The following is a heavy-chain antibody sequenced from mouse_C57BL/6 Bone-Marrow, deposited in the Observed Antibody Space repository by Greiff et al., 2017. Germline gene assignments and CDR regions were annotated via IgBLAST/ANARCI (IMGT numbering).Heavy chain of an antibody. J-gene: IGHJ3*01. V-gene: IGHV5-15*01. CDR1: GFTFSDYG. Sequence: EVKLQESGGGLVQPGGSLKLSCAASGFTFSDYGMAWVRQAPRKGPEWVAFISNLAYSIYYADTVTGRFTISRENAKNTRYLEMSSLRSEDTAMYYCARGHYGTPFAYWGQGTLVTVSA. CDR3: ARGHYGTPFAY. CDR2: ISNLAYSI. D-gene: IGHD1-1*01.